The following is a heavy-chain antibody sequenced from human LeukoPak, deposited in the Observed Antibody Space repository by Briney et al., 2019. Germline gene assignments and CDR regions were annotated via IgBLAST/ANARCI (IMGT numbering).Heavy chain of an antibody. D-gene: IGHD3-3*01. Sequence: SEPLSLPCTVSGGSLSSHYWSWIRQPPGKGLEWSGYIYYSGSTNYNPSLKSRVTISVDTSKNQFSLTLSSVAAADTAGYYCARGNYYDFWSGYLDYWGQGTLVTVSS. CDR3: ARGNYYDFWSGYLDY. J-gene: IGHJ4*02. CDR2: IYYSGST. CDR1: GGSLSSHY. V-gene: IGHV4-59*11.